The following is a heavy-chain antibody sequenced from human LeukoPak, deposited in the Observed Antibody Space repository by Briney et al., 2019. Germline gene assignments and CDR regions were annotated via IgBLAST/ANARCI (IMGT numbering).Heavy chain of an antibody. CDR1: GFTFSNYW. J-gene: IGHJ2*01. V-gene: IGHV3-7*01. D-gene: IGHD3-22*01. CDR3: ARDQGSMIVVQTNNWYFEL. Sequence: PGGSLRLSCAASGFTFSNYWMSWVRQAPGKGLEWLANINQDGSEMYYVDSVKGRFTISRDNGKNSLYLQINSLRADDTAVYYCARDQGSMIVVQTNNWYFELWGRGTLVTVSS. CDR2: INQDGSEM.